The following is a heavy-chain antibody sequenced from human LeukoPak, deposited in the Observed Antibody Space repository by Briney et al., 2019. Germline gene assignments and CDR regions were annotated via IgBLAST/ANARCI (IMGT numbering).Heavy chain of an antibody. CDR1: GGSFSGYY. D-gene: IGHD3-10*01. Sequence: SETLSLTCAVYGGSFSGYYWSWIRQPPGKGLEWIGEINHSGSTSYNPSLKSRVTISVDTSKNQFSLKLSSVTAADTAVYYCARASGFYYYYGMDVWGQGTTVTVSS. J-gene: IGHJ6*02. V-gene: IGHV4-34*01. CDR3: ARASGFYYYYGMDV. CDR2: INHSGST.